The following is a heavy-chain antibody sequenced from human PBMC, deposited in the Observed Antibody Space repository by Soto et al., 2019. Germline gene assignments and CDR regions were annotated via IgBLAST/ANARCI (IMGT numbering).Heavy chain of an antibody. Sequence: QVQLQESGPGLVKPSGTLSLTCAVSGGSISSSNWWSWVRQPPGKGLEWIGEIYHSGSTNYNPSRKIRVTISVDKCKNQFSLKLSSVTAADTAVYYCARVGYYDSSGYSPTTYYFDYWGQGTLVTVSS. CDR2: IYHSGST. D-gene: IGHD3-22*01. J-gene: IGHJ4*02. CDR1: GGSISSSNW. CDR3: ARVGYYDSSGYSPTTYYFDY. V-gene: IGHV4-4*02.